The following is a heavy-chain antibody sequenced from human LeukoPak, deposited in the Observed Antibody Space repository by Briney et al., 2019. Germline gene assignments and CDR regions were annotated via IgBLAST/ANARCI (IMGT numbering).Heavy chain of an antibody. V-gene: IGHV4-39*07. CDR2: IHYSGST. D-gene: IGHD2-2*01. Sequence: SETLSLTCTVSGGSISSSSYYWGWIRQPPGKGLEWIGSIHYSGSTYYNPSLKSRVTISVDTSKNQFSLKLSSVTAADTAVYYCAREGADIVVVPAAMNLNWFDPWGQGTLVTVSS. J-gene: IGHJ5*02. CDR1: GGSISSSSYY. CDR3: AREGADIVVVPAAMNLNWFDP.